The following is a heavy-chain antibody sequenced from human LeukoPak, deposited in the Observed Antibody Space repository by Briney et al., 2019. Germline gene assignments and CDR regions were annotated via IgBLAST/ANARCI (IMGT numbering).Heavy chain of an antibody. CDR1: VFTLNSYG. V-gene: IGHV3-33*01. D-gene: IGHD6-19*01. CDR2: IWYDGSNK. J-gene: IGHJ4*02. Sequence: PGGPPRLSCVASVFTLNSYGMHWPPQAPGKALEGVTDIWYDGSNKYYADSVKGRFTISRDNSKNTLYLQMNSLRAEDTAVYYCARALSPSQWLVADYWGQGTLVTASS. CDR3: ARALSPSQWLVADY.